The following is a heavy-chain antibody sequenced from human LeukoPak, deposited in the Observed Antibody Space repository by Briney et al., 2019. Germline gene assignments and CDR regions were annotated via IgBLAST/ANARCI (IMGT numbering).Heavy chain of an antibody. CDR1: GFTFDDYI. D-gene: IGHD3-22*01. Sequence: PGGSLRLSCAASGFTFDDYIMHWVRQAPGKGLEWVANIKQDGSEKYYVDSVKGRFTISRDNAKNSLYLQMNSLRAEDTAVYYCAKDLFYDSSGPFDYWGQGTLVTVSS. V-gene: IGHV3-7*03. J-gene: IGHJ4*02. CDR2: IKQDGSEK. CDR3: AKDLFYDSSGPFDY.